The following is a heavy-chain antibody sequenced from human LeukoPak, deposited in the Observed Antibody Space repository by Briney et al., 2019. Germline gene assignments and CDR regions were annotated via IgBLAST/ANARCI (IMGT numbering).Heavy chain of an antibody. CDR2: ISSSSTYI. Sequence: GGSLRLSCAASGFTFSSYSMNWVRQAPGKGLEWVSSISSSSTYIYYADSVKGRFTISRDNAKNSLYLQTNSLRAEDTAVYYCSRGPSLESGAGYFDYWGQGTLVTVSS. CDR1: GFTFSSYS. CDR3: SRGPSLESGAGYFDY. J-gene: IGHJ4*02. D-gene: IGHD3-10*01. V-gene: IGHV3-21*01.